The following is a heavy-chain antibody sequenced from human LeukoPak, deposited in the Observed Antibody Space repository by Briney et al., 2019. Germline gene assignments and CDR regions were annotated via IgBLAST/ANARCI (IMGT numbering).Heavy chain of an antibody. J-gene: IGHJ4*02. CDR1: GGSISSSSYY. CDR3: ARLRGSYDILTGYSYYFNY. CDR2: IYYSGST. V-gene: IGHV4-39*01. D-gene: IGHD3-9*01. Sequence: PSETLSLTCTVSGGSISSSSYYWGWIRQPPGKGLEWIGSIYYSGSTYYNPSLKSRVTISVDTSKNQFSLKLSSVTAADTAVYYCARLRGSYDILTGYSYYFNYWGQGTLVTVSS.